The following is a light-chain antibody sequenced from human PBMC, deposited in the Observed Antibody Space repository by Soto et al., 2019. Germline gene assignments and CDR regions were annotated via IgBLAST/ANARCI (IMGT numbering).Light chain of an antibody. CDR2: YIS. V-gene: IGKV3-15*01. Sequence: EIVMTQSPGTLSLSPGETATLSCRAIQTIGRNYLAWYQQKPGQAPRLLIYYISTRAADIPARFSGSGSGTDFTLTISSLQSEDSGVYYCQQHSQWPITFGQGTRLEIK. CDR3: QQHSQWPIT. CDR1: QTIGRN. J-gene: IGKJ5*01.